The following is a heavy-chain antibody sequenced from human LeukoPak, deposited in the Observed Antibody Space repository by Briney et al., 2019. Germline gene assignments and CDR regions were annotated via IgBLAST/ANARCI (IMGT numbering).Heavy chain of an antibody. J-gene: IGHJ4*02. CDR1: GGTIRSYY. V-gene: IGHV4-59*01. D-gene: IGHD3-22*01. CDR3: TRGRAYYDSTGYYY. Sequence: SETLSLTCTVSGGTIRSYYWTWIRQSPGKGLEWIGHTYYSGNTNYNPSLKSRVAISIDTSKNQFSLKLSSVTAADTAVYYCTRGRAYYDSTGYYYWGRGILVTVSS. CDR2: TYYSGNT.